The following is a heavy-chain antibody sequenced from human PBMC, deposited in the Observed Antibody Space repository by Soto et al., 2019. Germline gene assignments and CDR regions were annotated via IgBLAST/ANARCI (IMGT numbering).Heavy chain of an antibody. J-gene: IGHJ5*01. Sequence: SETLSLTCSVSGDSISTVDYFWAWIRQPPGQALEYIGYIYKSTTTYYNPSFESRVAISLDTSRSQFSLNVTSVTAADTAVYFCARGRYCLTGRCFPNWFDSWGQGTLVTVSS. V-gene: IGHV4-30-4*01. D-gene: IGHD2-15*01. CDR2: IYKSTTT. CDR1: GDSISTVDYF. CDR3: ARGRYCLTGRCFPNWFDS.